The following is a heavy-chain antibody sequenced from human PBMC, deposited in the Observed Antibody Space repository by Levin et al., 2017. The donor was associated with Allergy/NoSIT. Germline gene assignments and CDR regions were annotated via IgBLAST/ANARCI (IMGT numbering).Heavy chain of an antibody. V-gene: IGHV3-33*01. CDR1: GFTFSSYG. J-gene: IGHJ4*02. CDR2: IWYDGSNK. D-gene: IGHD6-19*01. Sequence: PGESLKISCAASGFTFSSYGMHWVRQAPGKGLEWVAVIWYDGSNKYYADSVKGRFTISRDNSKNTLYLQMNSLRAEDTAVYYCARDGGSSGWYWAYYFDYWGQGTLVTVSS. CDR3: ARDGGSSGWYWAYYFDY.